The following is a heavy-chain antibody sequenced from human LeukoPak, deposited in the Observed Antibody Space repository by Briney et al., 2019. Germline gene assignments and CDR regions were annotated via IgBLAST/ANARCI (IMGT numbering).Heavy chain of an antibody. D-gene: IGHD6-13*01. CDR2: ISGSGGST. J-gene: IGHJ6*02. V-gene: IGHV3-23*01. CDR3: AKDGRAAAGGDYGMDV. CDR1: GFTFSSYA. Sequence: PGGSLRLSCAASGFTFSSYAMSWVRQAPGKGLEWVSAISGSGGSTYYADSVKGRFTISRDNSKNTLYLQMNSLRAEDTAVYYCAKDGRAAAGGDYGMDVWGQGTTVTVSS.